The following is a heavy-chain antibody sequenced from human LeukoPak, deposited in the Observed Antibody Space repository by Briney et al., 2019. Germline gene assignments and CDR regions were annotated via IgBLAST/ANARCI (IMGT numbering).Heavy chain of an antibody. V-gene: IGHV1-18*01. J-gene: IGHJ3*02. CDR3: ARSRSGGTSRDAFDI. CDR1: GYTFTSYG. CDR2: ISAYNGNT. Sequence: GASVTVSCTASGYTFTSYGISWVRQAPGQGLEWMGWISAYNGNTNYAQKLQGRVTMTTDTSTSTAYMELRSLRSDDTAVYYCARSRSGGTSRDAFDIWGQGTMVTVSS. D-gene: IGHD2-15*01.